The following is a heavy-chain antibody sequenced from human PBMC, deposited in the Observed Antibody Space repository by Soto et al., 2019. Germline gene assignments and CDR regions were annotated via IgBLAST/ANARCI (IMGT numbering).Heavy chain of an antibody. Sequence: QVPLVQSGAEVKKPGASVKVSCKVSGYTFTNYGISWVRQTPGQGLEWMGWLSAYNGNTNSAQKLQGRVTMTTDTSTSTAYMELRSLRSDDTAVYYCARDVGHYYDGSGYKIYFDYWGQGTLVTISS. D-gene: IGHD3-22*01. CDR1: GYTFTNYG. CDR3: ARDVGHYYDGSGYKIYFDY. V-gene: IGHV1-18*01. J-gene: IGHJ4*02. CDR2: LSAYNGNT.